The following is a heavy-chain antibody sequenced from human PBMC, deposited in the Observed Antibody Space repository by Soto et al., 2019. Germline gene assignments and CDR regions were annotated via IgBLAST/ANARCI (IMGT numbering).Heavy chain of an antibody. D-gene: IGHD1-26*01. CDR2: MNPNNGNT. CDR1: GDTFTSCD. CDR3: ARISGRPSNSYHIDV. Sequence: ASVKVSCKTSGDTFTSCDVNWVGQAAGQGREWMGWMNPNNGNTGCAQKFQGRVTMTGDNSMSTAYMELSSLRSEDTAVYYCARISGRPSNSYHIDVWGQGTSVTVSS. J-gene: IGHJ6*02. V-gene: IGHV1-8*01.